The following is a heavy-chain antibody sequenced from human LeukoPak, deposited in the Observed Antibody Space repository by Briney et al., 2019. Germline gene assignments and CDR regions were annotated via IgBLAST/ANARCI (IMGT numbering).Heavy chain of an antibody. D-gene: IGHD2-15*01. V-gene: IGHV3-48*03. J-gene: IGHJ4*02. CDR3: AGEPLGVVVVVAATGYFDY. CDR1: GFTFSSYE. CDR2: ISSSGSTI. Sequence: GGSLRLSCAASGFTFSSYEMNWVRQAPGKGLEWVSYISSSGSTIYYADSVKGRFTISRDNAKNSLYLQMNSLRAEDTAVYYCAGEPLGVVVVVAATGYFDYWGQGTLVTVSS.